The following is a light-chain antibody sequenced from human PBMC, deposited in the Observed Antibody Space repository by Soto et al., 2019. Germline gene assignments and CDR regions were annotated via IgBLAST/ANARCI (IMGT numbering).Light chain of an antibody. Sequence: EIVMTQSPATLSLSPGERATLSCRASQSVGKYLVWYQQKPGQAPRLLIYDAIIRAADVPARFSGSGSGTEFTLTISSLQPDDFATYYCQHYNSYSEAFGQGTKVDIK. CDR1: QSVGKY. CDR3: QHYNSYSEA. V-gene: IGKV3-15*01. J-gene: IGKJ1*01. CDR2: DAI.